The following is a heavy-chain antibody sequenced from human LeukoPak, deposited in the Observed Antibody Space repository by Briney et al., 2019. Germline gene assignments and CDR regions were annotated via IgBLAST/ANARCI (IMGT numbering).Heavy chain of an antibody. CDR2: ISSSSSYI. CDR3: ARDGLDGDCMDV. V-gene: IGHV3-21*04. Sequence: GGSLRLSCAASGFTFSSYSMNWVRQAPGKGLEWVSSISSSSSYIYYADSVKGRFTISRDNAKNSLYLQMNNLRAEDTAVYYCARDGLDGDCMDVWGKGTTVTVSS. CDR1: GFTFSSYS. D-gene: IGHD3-16*01. J-gene: IGHJ6*03.